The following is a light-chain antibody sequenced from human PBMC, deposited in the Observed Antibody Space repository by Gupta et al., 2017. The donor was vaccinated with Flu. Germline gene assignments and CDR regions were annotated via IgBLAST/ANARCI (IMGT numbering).Light chain of an antibody. V-gene: IGKV3-11*01. CDR1: QSVGNY. CDR3: QKRSNWPPFT. Sequence: EIVLTQSPATLSLSPGERATLSCRASQSVGNYLAWYQQKPGQSPRLLIYDASNRAAGIPARFSGSGYGKDFTLTISSREPEDSAVYYCQKRSNWPPFTFGHGTKVDIK. J-gene: IGKJ3*01. CDR2: DAS.